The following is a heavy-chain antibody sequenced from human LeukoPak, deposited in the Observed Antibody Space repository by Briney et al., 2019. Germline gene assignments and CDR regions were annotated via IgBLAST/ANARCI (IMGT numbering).Heavy chain of an antibody. CDR3: AKGYGLQLVNNWFDP. V-gene: IGHV3-30*04. D-gene: IGHD6-13*01. CDR1: GLTFSSYA. Sequence: GGSLRLSCAASGLTFSSYAMHWVRQAPGKGLEWVAVISYDGNNKYYADSVKGRFTISRDNSKNTLYLQINSLRTEDTAVYYCAKGYGLQLVNNWFDPWGQGTLVTVSS. J-gene: IGHJ5*02. CDR2: ISYDGNNK.